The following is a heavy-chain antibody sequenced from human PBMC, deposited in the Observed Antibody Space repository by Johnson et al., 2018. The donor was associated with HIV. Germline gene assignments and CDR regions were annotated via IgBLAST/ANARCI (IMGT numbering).Heavy chain of an antibody. Sequence: QVQLVESGGGVVQPGRSLRLSCAASGFTFSSYGMHWVRQAPGKGLEWVAVIWYDGSNKYYADSVKGRFTISRDNSKNTLYLQMNSLRAEDTAVYYCAKDDRELDAFDIWGQWTMVTVSS. CDR3: AKDDRELDAFDI. CDR2: IWYDGSNK. V-gene: IGHV3-33*06. J-gene: IGHJ3*02. D-gene: IGHD1-26*01. CDR1: GFTFSSYG.